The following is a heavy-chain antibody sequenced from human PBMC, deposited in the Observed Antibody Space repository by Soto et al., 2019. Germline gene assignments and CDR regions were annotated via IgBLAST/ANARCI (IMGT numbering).Heavy chain of an antibody. J-gene: IGHJ4*02. V-gene: IGHV3-23*01. CDR2: ISGSGGST. CDR1: GFTFSSYA. CDR3: AKSRRGSGSYYRDAVYFDY. Sequence: PGGSLRLSCAASGFTFSSYAMSWVRQAPGKGLEWVSAISGSGGSTYYADSVKGRFTISRDNSKNTLYLQMNSLRAEDTAVYYCAKSRRGSGSYYRDAVYFDYWGQGTLVTVSS. D-gene: IGHD3-10*01.